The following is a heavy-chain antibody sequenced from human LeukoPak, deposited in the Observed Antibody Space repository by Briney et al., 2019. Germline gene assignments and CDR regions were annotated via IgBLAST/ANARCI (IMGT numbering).Heavy chain of an antibody. CDR1: GGSVSSDGYY. D-gene: IGHD6-19*01. Sequence: KSSETLSLTCTVSGGSVSSDGYYWSWIRQPPGEGLEWIVYISFSGNTNYNPYLKSRVTISRHTSDNQFSLKLISVTATDTAVYYCARSSAWSPFDYWGQGTLVTVSS. V-gene: IGHV4-61*08. CDR3: ARSSAWSPFDY. J-gene: IGHJ4*02. CDR2: ISFSGNT.